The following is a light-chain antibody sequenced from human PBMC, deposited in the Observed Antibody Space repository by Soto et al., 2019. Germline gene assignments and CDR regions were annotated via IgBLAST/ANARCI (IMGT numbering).Light chain of an antibody. Sequence: EIVLTQSPATLSLSPGERATLSCRASQSVGTYLAWYQQKPGQAPRLLIYEASRRATGIPARFSAGGSGTDFSLTITSLEPEDFAVYYCQQRSNWPPPTFGGGTKVEI. V-gene: IGKV3-11*01. CDR1: QSVGTY. J-gene: IGKJ4*01. CDR2: EAS. CDR3: QQRSNWPPPT.